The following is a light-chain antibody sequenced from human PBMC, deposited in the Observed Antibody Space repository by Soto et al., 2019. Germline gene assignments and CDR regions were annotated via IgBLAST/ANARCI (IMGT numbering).Light chain of an antibody. CDR3: QQYNNWPPLT. J-gene: IGKJ4*01. CDR2: GAS. Sequence: EILMTQSPSTLCVSPVEIATLSCRGSQSVSSSYLAWYQQKPGQAPRLLIYGASTRATGIPARFSGSGSETEFTLTISSLQSEDFAVYYCQQYNNWPPLTFGGGTKVDI. V-gene: IGKV3-15*01. CDR1: QSVSSSY.